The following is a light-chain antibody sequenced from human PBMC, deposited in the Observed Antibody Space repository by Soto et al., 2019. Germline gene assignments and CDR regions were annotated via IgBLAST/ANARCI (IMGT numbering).Light chain of an antibody. CDR2: AES. J-gene: IGKJ1*01. CDR1: QSISSY. CDR3: QQSYSTPPT. Sequence: DIQMTQSPSSLSASVGERVTITCRASQSISSYLNWYQQKPGKAPKLLIYAESRLQSGVPSRFSGSGSGTDFTLTISSLQPEDFATYYCQQSYSTPPTLGQGTKVEIK. V-gene: IGKV1-39*01.